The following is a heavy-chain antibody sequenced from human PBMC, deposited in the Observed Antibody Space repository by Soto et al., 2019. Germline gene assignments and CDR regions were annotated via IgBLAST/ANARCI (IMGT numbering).Heavy chain of an antibody. CDR3: AREGNLGRWLQPLDF. CDR1: GFTFSQAW. Sequence: GSLRLSCAGSGFTFSQAWLSWVRQAPGKGLEWIGNIHYNGNTKYSPSLKSRVTMSVDTSKNHFSLRLISVTAADTAIYFCAREGNLGRWLQPLDFWGQGTLVTVSS. J-gene: IGHJ4*02. V-gene: IGHV4-59*01. CDR2: IHYNGNT. D-gene: IGHD5-12*01.